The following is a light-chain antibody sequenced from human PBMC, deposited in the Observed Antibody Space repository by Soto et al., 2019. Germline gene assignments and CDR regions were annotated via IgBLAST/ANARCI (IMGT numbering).Light chain of an antibody. CDR2: TTS. J-gene: IGKJ5*01. CDR3: QQYKNWPPIT. V-gene: IGKV3-20*01. Sequence: IGCARCADTLSLSQGARAALSCTAGESVTSSCLAWYQRKPCQDPRLLIQTTSTRAHDIPDRLSGSACGTDFTLTISRLEQEDFAVYYGQQYKNWPPITFGQGTKLDIK. CDR1: ESVTSSC.